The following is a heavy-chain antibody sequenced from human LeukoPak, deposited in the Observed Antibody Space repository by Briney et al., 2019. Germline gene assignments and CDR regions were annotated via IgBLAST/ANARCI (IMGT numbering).Heavy chain of an antibody. CDR3: ARDRFEQWLRYYYYMDV. D-gene: IGHD3-22*01. CDR2: IKEDGSEK. V-gene: IGHV3-7*01. J-gene: IGHJ6*03. Sequence: GGSLRLSCAASGFTFSSYWMSWVRQAPGKGLEWVANIKEDGSEKYYVDSVKGRLTISRDNAQNSLYLQMNSLRAEDTAVYYCARDRFEQWLRYYYYMDVWGKGTTVTVSS. CDR1: GFTFSSYW.